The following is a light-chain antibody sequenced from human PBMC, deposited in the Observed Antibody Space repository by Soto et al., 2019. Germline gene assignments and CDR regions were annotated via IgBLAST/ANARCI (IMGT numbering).Light chain of an antibody. CDR2: GAS. CDR3: HLRET. V-gene: IGKV3-20*01. J-gene: IGKJ1*01. Sequence: EIVLSQSPGTLSLSPGERATLSCRASQSVSSSYLAWYQQKPGQAPRLVIYGASSRATGIPDRFSGSGSGTDFTLTISRLEPEDFAVYYCHLRETFGQGTKVDI. CDR1: QSVSSSY.